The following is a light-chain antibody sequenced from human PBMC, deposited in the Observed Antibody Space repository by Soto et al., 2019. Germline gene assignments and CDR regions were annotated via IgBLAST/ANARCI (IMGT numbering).Light chain of an antibody. V-gene: IGKV3-20*01. J-gene: IGKJ2*01. CDR2: GAS. CDR3: QLYGSSPPRYT. Sequence: ESVLTQSPGTLSLSPGERAALSCRASQSVSSSYLAWYQQKSGQAPRLLIYGASTRATGIPDRFSGSGSGTDFTLTISRLEPEDFAVYFCQLYGSSPPRYTFGQGTKLEIK. CDR1: QSVSSSY.